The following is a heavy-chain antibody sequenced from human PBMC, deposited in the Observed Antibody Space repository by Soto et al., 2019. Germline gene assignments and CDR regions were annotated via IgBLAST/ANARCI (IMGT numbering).Heavy chain of an antibody. V-gene: IGHV1-18*04. CDR3: ARGRKGSWFDALDI. J-gene: IGHJ3*02. Sequence: ASVKVSCKASGYTFNSHGINWVRQAPAQGLEWMAWISGDNVNTNYAQKLQSRVTLTTDTSTNTAYMEMTDLRADDTAVYYCARGRKGSWFDALDIWGQGTMVTVSS. CDR2: ISGDNVNT. D-gene: IGHD3-10*01. CDR1: GYTFNSHG.